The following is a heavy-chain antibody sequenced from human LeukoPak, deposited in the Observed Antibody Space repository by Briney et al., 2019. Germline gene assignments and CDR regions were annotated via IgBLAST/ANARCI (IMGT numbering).Heavy chain of an antibody. Sequence: SETLSLTCTVSGGSISSSSYYWGWIRQPPGKGLEWIGSIYYSGSTNYNPSLKSRVTISVDKSKNQFSLKLSSVTAADTAVYYCARVKVPAAMDYYYGMDVWGQGTTVTVSS. CDR2: IYYSGST. V-gene: IGHV4-39*07. J-gene: IGHJ6*02. CDR3: ARVKVPAAMDYYYGMDV. CDR1: GGSISSSSYY. D-gene: IGHD2-2*01.